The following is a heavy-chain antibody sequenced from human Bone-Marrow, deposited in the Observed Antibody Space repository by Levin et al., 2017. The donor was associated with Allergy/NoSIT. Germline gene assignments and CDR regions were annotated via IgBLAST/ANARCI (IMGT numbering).Heavy chain of an antibody. Sequence: GESLKISCAASGFTFSSYAMSWVRQAPGKGLEWVSVISGVDGNTYYADSVKGRFTISRDNSKNTVYLQMNSLRAEDTAVYYCAKDLYGDYWDYWGQGTLVIVSS. CDR3: AKDLYGDYWDY. J-gene: IGHJ4*02. D-gene: IGHD4-17*01. CDR2: ISGVDGNT. V-gene: IGHV3-23*01. CDR1: GFTFSSYA.